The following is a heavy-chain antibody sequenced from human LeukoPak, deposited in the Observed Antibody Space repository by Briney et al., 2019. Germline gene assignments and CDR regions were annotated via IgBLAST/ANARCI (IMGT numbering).Heavy chain of an antibody. CDR3: AKEATMDAGAFDI. D-gene: IGHD3-10*01. J-gene: IGHJ3*02. CDR2: IRYDGSNK. CDR1: GFTFSSYG. V-gene: IGHV3-30*02. Sequence: GGSLRLSCAASGFTFSSYGMHWVRQAPGKGLEWVAFIRYDGSNKYYADSVKGRFTISRDNSKNTLYLQMNNLRAEDTAVYYCAKEATMDAGAFDIWGQGTMVTVSS.